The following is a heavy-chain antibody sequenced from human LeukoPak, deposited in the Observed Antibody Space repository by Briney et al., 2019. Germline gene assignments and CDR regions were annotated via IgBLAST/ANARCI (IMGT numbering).Heavy chain of an antibody. D-gene: IGHD1-14*01. Sequence: GGSLRLSCAASGFTVSSNSMSWVRQAPGKGLEWVSVIYSGGGTYYADSVKGRFAISRDNSKNTLYLQMNSLRADDTAVYYCARGEPFDYWGQGTLVTVSS. CDR3: ARGEPFDY. CDR1: GFTVSSNS. CDR2: IYSGGGT. J-gene: IGHJ4*02. V-gene: IGHV3-53*01.